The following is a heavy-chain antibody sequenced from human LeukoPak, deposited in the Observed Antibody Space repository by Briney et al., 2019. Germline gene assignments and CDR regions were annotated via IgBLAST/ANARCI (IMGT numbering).Heavy chain of an antibody. D-gene: IGHD6-13*01. CDR3: ARDRYSSSGTFDY. Sequence: GASVKVSCKVSGYTLTELSMHWVRQAPGKGLEWMGGFDPEDGETIYAQKFQGRVTMTTDTSTSTAYMELRSLRSDDTAVYYCARDRYSSSGTFDYWGQGTLVTVSS. V-gene: IGHV1-24*01. CDR1: GYTLTELS. J-gene: IGHJ4*02. CDR2: FDPEDGET.